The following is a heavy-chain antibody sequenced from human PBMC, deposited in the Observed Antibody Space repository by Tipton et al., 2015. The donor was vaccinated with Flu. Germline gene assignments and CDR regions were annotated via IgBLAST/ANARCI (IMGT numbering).Heavy chain of an antibody. CDR3: ARGSGSGTFVIFDF. CDR1: GGSLSSFY. Sequence: TLSLTCTVSGGSLSSFYWSWIRQPAGKGLEWIGRVYSSGTTNFNPSLKSRLTMSLDASKNQFSLTLNSVTAADTAVYYCARGSGSGTFVIFDFWGQGTLVTVSS. D-gene: IGHD3-10*01. J-gene: IGHJ5*01. V-gene: IGHV4-4*07. CDR2: VYSSGTT.